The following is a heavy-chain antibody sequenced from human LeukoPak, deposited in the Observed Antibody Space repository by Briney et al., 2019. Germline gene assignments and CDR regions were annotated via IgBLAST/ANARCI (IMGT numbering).Heavy chain of an antibody. Sequence: SETLSLTCSVSGDSITGYYWGWIRQPPGKGLEWIGEIYHSGSTNYNPSLKSRVTISVDTSKNQFSLKLSSVTAADTAVYYCAGYYGSGSYYDPPVDYWGQGTLVTVSS. V-gene: IGHV4-34*01. J-gene: IGHJ4*02. CDR1: GDSITGYY. CDR2: IYHSGST. D-gene: IGHD3-10*01. CDR3: AGYYGSGSYYDPPVDY.